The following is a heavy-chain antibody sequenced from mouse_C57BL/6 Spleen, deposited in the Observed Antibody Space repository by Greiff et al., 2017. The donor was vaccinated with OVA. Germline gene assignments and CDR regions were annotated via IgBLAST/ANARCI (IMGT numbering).Heavy chain of an antibody. V-gene: IGHV5-4*03. D-gene: IGHD2-4*01. CDR1: GFTFSSYA. CDR3: ARGDDYLYAMDY. Sequence: EVMLVESGGGLVKPGGSLKLSCAASGFTFSSYAMSWVRQTPAKRLEWVATISDGGSYTYYPDNVKGRFTISRDNAKNNLYLQMSHLKSEDTAMYYCARGDDYLYAMDYWGKGTSVTVSS. CDR2: ISDGGSYT. J-gene: IGHJ4*01.